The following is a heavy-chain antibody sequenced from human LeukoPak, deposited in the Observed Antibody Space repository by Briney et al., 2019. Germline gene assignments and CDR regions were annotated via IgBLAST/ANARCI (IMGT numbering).Heavy chain of an antibody. CDR1: GFTFNSYG. J-gene: IGHJ4*02. CDR3: AAEPGGGSSPYYFGY. D-gene: IGHD1-26*01. CDR2: IWYDGSNK. V-gene: IGHV3-33*01. Sequence: GRSLRLSCAASGFTFNSYGLHWVRQAPGKGLEWVALIWYDGSNKYYADSVKGRFTISRDNSKNTLFLQMNSLRADDTAVYYCAAEPGGGSSPYYFGYWGQGTLVTVSS.